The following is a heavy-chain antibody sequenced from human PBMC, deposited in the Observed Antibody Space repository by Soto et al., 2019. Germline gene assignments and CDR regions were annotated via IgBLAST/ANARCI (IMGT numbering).Heavy chain of an antibody. CDR1: GYTFTSYG. D-gene: IGHD1-26*01. J-gene: IGHJ3*02. Sequence: ASVKVSCKASGYTFTSYGISWVRQAPGQGLEWMGWISAYNGNTNYAQKLQGRVTMTTDTSTSTAYMELRSLRSDDTAVYYCARDGSYSGSYWGAFDIWGQGAMVTVSS. V-gene: IGHV1-18*04. CDR3: ARDGSYSGSYWGAFDI. CDR2: ISAYNGNT.